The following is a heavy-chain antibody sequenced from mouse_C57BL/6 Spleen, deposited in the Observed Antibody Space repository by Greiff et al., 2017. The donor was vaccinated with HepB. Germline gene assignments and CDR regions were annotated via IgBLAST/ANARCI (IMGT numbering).Heavy chain of an antibody. CDR1: GFTFSSYA. V-gene: IGHV5-4*01. CDR2: ISDGGSYT. Sequence: EVQVVESGGGLVKPGGSLKLSCAASGFTFSSYAMSWVRQTPEKRLEWVATISDGGSYTYYPDNVKGRFTISRDNAKNNLYLQMSHLKSEDTAMYYCAREDYSNSAFAYWGQGTLVTVSA. D-gene: IGHD2-5*01. CDR3: AREDYSNSAFAY. J-gene: IGHJ3*01.